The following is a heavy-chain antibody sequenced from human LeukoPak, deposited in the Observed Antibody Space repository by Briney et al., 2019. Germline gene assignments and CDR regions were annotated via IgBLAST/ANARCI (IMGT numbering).Heavy chain of an antibody. CDR3: ARPYFWSGYNYYYYMDV. Sequence: SETLSLTCTVSGGSISSYYWSWIRQPAGKGLEWIGRIYTSGSTNYNPSLKSRVTMSVDTSKNQFSLKLSSVTAADTAVYYCARPYFWSGYNYYYYMDVWGKGTTVTVSS. CDR2: IYTSGST. J-gene: IGHJ6*03. D-gene: IGHD3-3*01. V-gene: IGHV4-4*07. CDR1: GGSISSYY.